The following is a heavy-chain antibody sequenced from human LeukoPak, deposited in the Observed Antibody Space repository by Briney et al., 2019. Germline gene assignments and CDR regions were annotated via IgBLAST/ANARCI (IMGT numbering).Heavy chain of an antibody. D-gene: IGHD6-13*01. CDR1: GFTFSSYS. CDR3: ARGASQQLVFDY. CDR2: ISSSSSYI. Sequence: GGSLRLSCAASGFTFSSYSMNWVRQAPGKGLEWVSSISSSSSYIYYADSVKGRFTISRDNAKNSLYLQMNSLRAKDTAVYYCARGASQQLVFDYWGQGTLVTVSS. V-gene: IGHV3-21*01. J-gene: IGHJ4*02.